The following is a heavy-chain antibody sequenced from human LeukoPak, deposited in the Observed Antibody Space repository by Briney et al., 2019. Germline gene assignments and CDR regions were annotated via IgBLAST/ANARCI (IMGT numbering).Heavy chain of an antibody. CDR1: GFSLPPSAVG. CDR3: AHRGKYLTWFDP. J-gene: IGHJ5*02. D-gene: IGHD2-2*01. V-gene: IGHV2-5*02. CDR2: IYSDNDK. Sequence: SGPTLVNPTQTLTLTCTFSGFSLPPSAVGLGWLRKPPGQPLQWLALIYSDNDKRYNPSLKSRLSITKDTSKNQVVLTVTNVNVEDTATYFCAHRGKYLTWFDPWGQGTLVIVSS.